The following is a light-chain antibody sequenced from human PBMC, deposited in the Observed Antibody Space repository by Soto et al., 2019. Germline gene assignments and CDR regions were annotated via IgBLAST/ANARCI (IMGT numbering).Light chain of an antibody. CDR3: QSYDTSIYV. CDR1: SSSIGAGYD. Sequence: QSVLTQPPSVSGAPGQRVTISCTGSSSSIGAGYDVHWYQQLPGTAPKLLIYDNSNRPSGVPDRFSGSKSGTSASLAITGLQAEDEADYYCQSYDTSIYVFGTGTKV. V-gene: IGLV1-40*01. CDR2: DNS. J-gene: IGLJ1*01.